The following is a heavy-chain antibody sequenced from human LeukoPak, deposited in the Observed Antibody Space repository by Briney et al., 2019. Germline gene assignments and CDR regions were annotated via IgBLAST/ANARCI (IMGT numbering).Heavy chain of an antibody. D-gene: IGHD4-23*01. CDR1: GGSFSGYY. CDR3: ARDTTVVTLGVYYYYYMDV. V-gene: IGHV4-34*01. Sequence: KPSETLSLTCAVYGGSFSGYYWSWIRQPPGKGLEWIGEINHSGSTNYNPSLKSRVTISVDTSKNQFSLKLSSVTAADTAVYYCARDTTVVTLGVYYYYYMDVWGKGTTVTISS. J-gene: IGHJ6*03. CDR2: INHSGST.